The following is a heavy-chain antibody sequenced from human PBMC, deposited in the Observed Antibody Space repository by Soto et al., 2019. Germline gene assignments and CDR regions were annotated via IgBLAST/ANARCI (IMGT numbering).Heavy chain of an antibody. CDR2: ISSSGSTI. CDR3: ARNASKNWLDP. Sequence: WGSLRLSCAASGFTFSSYEMNWVRQAPGKGLEWVSYISSSGSTIYYADSVKGRFTISRDNAKNSLYLQMNSLRAEDTAVYYCARNASKNWLDPWAEGTLETVSS. CDR1: GFTFSSYE. V-gene: IGHV3-48*03. J-gene: IGHJ5*02.